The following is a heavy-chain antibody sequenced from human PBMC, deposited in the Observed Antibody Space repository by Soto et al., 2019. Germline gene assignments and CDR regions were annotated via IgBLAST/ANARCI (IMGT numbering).Heavy chain of an antibody. Sequence: ASVKVSCKASGYTFTSYYMHWVRQAPGQGLEWMGIINPSGGSTSYAQKFQGRVTMTRDTSTGTVYMELSSLRSEDTAVYYCAREGRDSTVTTDHYYYGMDVWGQGTTVTVSS. J-gene: IGHJ6*02. V-gene: IGHV1-46*01. CDR3: AREGRDSTVTTDHYYYGMDV. CDR2: INPSGGST. D-gene: IGHD4-17*01. CDR1: GYTFTSYY.